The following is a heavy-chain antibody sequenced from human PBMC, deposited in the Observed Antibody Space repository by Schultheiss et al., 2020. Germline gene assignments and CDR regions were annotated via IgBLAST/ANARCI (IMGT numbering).Heavy chain of an antibody. V-gene: IGHV4-31*03. CDR3: ASTDTAMISHY. CDR1: GYSISGGDYQ. D-gene: IGHD5-18*01. Sequence: SCIVSGYSISGGDYQWTWIRQHPGRGLEWIGFIYYSGSTYYNPSLKSRVTISVDTSENQFSLRLSSVSAADTAVYYCASTDTAMISHYWGRGTLVTVSS. J-gene: IGHJ4*02. CDR2: IYYSGST.